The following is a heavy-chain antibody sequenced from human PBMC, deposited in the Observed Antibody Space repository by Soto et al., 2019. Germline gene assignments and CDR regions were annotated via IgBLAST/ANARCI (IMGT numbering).Heavy chain of an antibody. Sequence: SETLSLTCTVSGGSISSGDYYCSWIRQPPGKGLEWIGYIYYSGTTYSDPSLKSRLTISVDTSKNQFSLRLSSVTVADTAVYYCARVDTGRGYYYDMDVWGQGTTVTVSS. J-gene: IGHJ6*02. CDR2: IYYSGTT. D-gene: IGHD1-1*01. CDR3: ARVDTGRGYYYDMDV. V-gene: IGHV4-30-4*01. CDR1: GGSISSGDYY.